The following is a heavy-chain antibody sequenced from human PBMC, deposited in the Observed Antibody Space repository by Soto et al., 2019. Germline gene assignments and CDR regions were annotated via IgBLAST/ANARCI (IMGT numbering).Heavy chain of an antibody. CDR1: GYSFSSSW. Sequence: GESLKISCLASGYSFSSSWIGWVRQMPGKGLEWMGIIDPNDSQTIYSPSFQGQVTISADKSIDTAYLQWSSLKTSDTAMYYCARHAGNSWKGDYFDYWGQGALVTVSS. CDR3: ARHAGNSWKGDYFDY. J-gene: IGHJ4*02. CDR2: IDPNDSQT. D-gene: IGHD6-13*01. V-gene: IGHV5-51*01.